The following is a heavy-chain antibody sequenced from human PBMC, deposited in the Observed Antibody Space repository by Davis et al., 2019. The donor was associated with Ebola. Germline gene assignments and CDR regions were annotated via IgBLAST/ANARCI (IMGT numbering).Heavy chain of an antibody. J-gene: IGHJ4*02. CDR2: ISGSGGST. D-gene: IGHD2-8*02. Sequence: GESLKISCAASGFTFTSYAMSWVRQAPGKGLEWVSGISGSGGSTYYADSVKGRFTISRDNAKNSLYLQMNSLRAEDTAVYYCARVELAGGFYFDYWGQGTLVTVSS. CDR3: ARVELAGGFYFDY. CDR1: GFTFTSYA. V-gene: IGHV3-23*01.